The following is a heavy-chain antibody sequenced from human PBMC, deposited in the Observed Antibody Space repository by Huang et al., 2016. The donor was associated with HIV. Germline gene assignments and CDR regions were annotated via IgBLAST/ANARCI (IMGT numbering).Heavy chain of an antibody. CDR1: TFRFGAYW. V-gene: IGHV3-7*01. J-gene: IGHJ6*02. CDR2: IKQDESEK. CDR3: ATKTAAMDI. D-gene: IGHD1-7*01. Sequence: VESGGRLVQPGGSLSLSCVGSTFRFGAYWMSWVRQSPGKGLEGVANIKQDESEKYYVDSVKGRFNISRDNAKKVLFLEMNNVRVEDTATYYCATKTAAMDIWGQGTTVTVS.